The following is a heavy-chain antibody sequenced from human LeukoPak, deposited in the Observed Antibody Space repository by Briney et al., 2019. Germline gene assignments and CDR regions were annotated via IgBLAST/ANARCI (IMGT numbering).Heavy chain of an antibody. D-gene: IGHD6-13*01. Sequence: GGSLRLSCAASGFTFSSYSMNWVRQAPGKGLEWVSSISDGSSYIFYADSVKGRFTISRDNAKNSLYLQMNSLRAEDTAVYYCARAIQDSNWYGGDYWGQGTLVTVSS. CDR3: ARAIQDSNWYGGDY. V-gene: IGHV3-21*01. CDR1: GFTFSSYS. CDR2: ISDGSSYI. J-gene: IGHJ4*02.